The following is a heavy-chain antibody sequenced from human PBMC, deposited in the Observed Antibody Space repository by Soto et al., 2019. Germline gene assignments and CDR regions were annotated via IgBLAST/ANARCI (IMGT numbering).Heavy chain of an antibody. CDR3: ARGGRGYSSAPRYYFDY. V-gene: IGHV1-69*01. Sequence: QVQLVQSGSEVKKPGSSVKVSCTASGGSFSSNPISWVRQAPGQGLEWMAGIIPIFATVHYAQKFQGRVTITADESTSTAYMELTSLRSEDTAVYFCARGGRGYSSAPRYYFDYWGQGTLVTVS. J-gene: IGHJ4*02. CDR1: GGSFSSNP. D-gene: IGHD5-18*01. CDR2: IIPIFATV.